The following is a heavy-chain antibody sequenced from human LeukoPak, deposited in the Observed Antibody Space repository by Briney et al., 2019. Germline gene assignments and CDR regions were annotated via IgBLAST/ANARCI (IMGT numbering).Heavy chain of an antibody. CDR3: VRGLGSGYSYAYGVY. J-gene: IGHJ4*02. Sequence: GGSLRLSCKASGFTFSSYWMHWVRQIPGKGLAWVSRINGDGSDTNSADSVKGRFTISRDNAKNTLYLQMNSLRAEDTAVYYCVRGLGSGYSYAYGVYWGQGTLVNVSS. D-gene: IGHD5-18*01. CDR2: INGDGSDT. CDR1: GFTFSSYW. V-gene: IGHV3-74*01.